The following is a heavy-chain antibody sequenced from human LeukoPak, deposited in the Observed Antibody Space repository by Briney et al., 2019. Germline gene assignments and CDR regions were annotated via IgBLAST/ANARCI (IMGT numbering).Heavy chain of an antibody. CDR2: IYYSGST. D-gene: IGHD1-26*01. Sequence: PSETLSLTCTVSGGSISSYYWSWIRQPPGKGLEWIGYIYYSGSTNYNPSLKSRVTISVDTSKNQFSLKLSSVTAADTAVYYCARAHTTYSGSYHGYFDYWGQGTLVTVSS. CDR1: GGSISSYY. V-gene: IGHV4-59*01. CDR3: ARAHTTYSGSYHGYFDY. J-gene: IGHJ4*02.